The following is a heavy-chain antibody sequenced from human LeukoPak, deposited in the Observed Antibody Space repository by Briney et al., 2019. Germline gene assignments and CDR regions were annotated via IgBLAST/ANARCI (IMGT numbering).Heavy chain of an antibody. CDR1: GFTFSSHA. D-gene: IGHD3-10*01. J-gene: IGHJ4*02. V-gene: IGHV3-23*01. Sequence: GSLRLSCAASGFTFSSHAMSWVRQAPGKGLEWVSHISGSGGSTYYADSVKGRFTISRDNSKNTLYLQMNSLRAEDTAVYYCAKAYGSGSYYHFDYWGQGTLVTVSS. CDR3: AKAYGSGSYYHFDY. CDR2: ISGSGGST.